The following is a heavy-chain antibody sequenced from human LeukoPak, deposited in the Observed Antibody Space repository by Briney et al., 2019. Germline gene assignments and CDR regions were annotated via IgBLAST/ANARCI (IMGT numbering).Heavy chain of an antibody. V-gene: IGHV3-48*02. Sequence: GGSLRLSCAASGFTFSSYRMNWVRQAPGKGLEWVSYISFDSGTIYYADSVKGRFTISRDNARNSLYLQVNSLTDDDTAVYYCARAYSSSLDYWGRGTLVTVSS. D-gene: IGHD6-13*01. J-gene: IGHJ4*02. CDR3: ARAYSSSLDY. CDR1: GFTFSSYR. CDR2: ISFDSGTI.